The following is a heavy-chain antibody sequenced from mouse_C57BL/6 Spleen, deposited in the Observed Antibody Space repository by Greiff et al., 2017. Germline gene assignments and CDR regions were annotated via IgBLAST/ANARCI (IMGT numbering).Heavy chain of an antibody. J-gene: IGHJ2*01. CDR1: GFTFSSYG. V-gene: IGHV5-6*01. D-gene: IGHD2-3*01. Sequence: EVKLVESGGDLVKPGGSLKLSCAASGFTFSSYGMSWVRQTPDKRLEWVATISSGGSYTYYPDSVKGRFTISRDNAKNTLYLQMSSLKSEDTAMYYCARQGDGYSYYFDYWGQGTTLTVSS. CDR2: ISSGGSYT. CDR3: ARQGDGYSYYFDY.